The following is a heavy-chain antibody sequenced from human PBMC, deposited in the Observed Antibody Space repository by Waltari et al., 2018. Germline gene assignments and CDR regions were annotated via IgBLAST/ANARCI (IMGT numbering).Heavy chain of an antibody. Sequence: QVQLMQSGAEVKKPGASVKVSCKTSGYTFTSYDINWVRQAPGKGPEWMGWVKPNRGNTGFAQKFQDRLTMTTNPSVRTAYMELSSLRSDDTAIYYCARGAAPGKGAHWFDPWGQGTLVTVSS. V-gene: IGHV1-8*01. D-gene: IGHD6-13*01. CDR2: VKPNRGNT. CDR1: GYTFTSYD. CDR3: ARGAAPGKGAHWFDP. J-gene: IGHJ5*02.